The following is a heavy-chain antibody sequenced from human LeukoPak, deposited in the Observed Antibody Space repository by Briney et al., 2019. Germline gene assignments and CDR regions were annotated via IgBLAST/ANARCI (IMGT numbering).Heavy chain of an antibody. V-gene: IGHV4-34*01. CDR1: GGSFSGYY. CDR3: ARGLEQQLVLFDY. J-gene: IGHJ4*02. CDR2: INRSGST. Sequence: SETLSLTCAVYGGSFSGYYWSWIRQPPGKGLEWIGEINRSGSTNYNPSLKSRVTISVDTSKNQFSLKLSSVTAADTAVYYCARGLEQQLVLFDYWGQGTLVTVSS. D-gene: IGHD6-13*01.